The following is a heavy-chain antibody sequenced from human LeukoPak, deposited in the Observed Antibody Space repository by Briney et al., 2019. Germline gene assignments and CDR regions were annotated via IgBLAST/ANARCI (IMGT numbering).Heavy chain of an antibody. V-gene: IGHV4-59*12. D-gene: IGHD6-6*01. CDR3: ARRPRPYSSSHLDY. CDR2: IYYSGGT. CDR1: GGSISTYY. J-gene: IGHJ4*02. Sequence: SETLSLTCSVSGGSISTYYWTWIRQPPGKGLEWIGYIYYSGGTNYNPSLKSRVTISVDTSKIQFSLKLSSVTAADTAVYYCARRPRPYSSSHLDYWGQGTLVTVSS.